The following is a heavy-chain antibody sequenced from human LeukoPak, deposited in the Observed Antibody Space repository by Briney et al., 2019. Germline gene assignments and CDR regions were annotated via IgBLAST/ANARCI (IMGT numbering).Heavy chain of an antibody. D-gene: IGHD3-22*01. CDR1: GFTFSSYA. CDR2: ISYDGSNK. CDR3: AKERVVVEYTYYYYYGMDV. V-gene: IGHV3-30-3*01. Sequence: PGRSLRLSCAASGFTFSSYAMHWVRQAPGKGLEWVGVISYDGSNKYYADSVKGRFTISRDNSKNTLYLQMNSLRDEDTAVYYCAKERVVVEYTYYYYYGMDVWGQGTTVTVSS. J-gene: IGHJ6*02.